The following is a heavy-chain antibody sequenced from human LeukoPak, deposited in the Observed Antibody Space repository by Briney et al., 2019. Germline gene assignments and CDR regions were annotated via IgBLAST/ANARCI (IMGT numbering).Heavy chain of an antibody. J-gene: IGHJ4*02. CDR3: ARAPTINSGYDRAYFDY. V-gene: IGHV3-7*01. CDR1: GFTFSSYW. Sequence: GGSLRLSCAASGFTFSSYWMSWVRQAPGKGLEWVANIKQDGSEKYYVDSVKGRFAISRDNAKNSLYLQMNSLRAEDTAVYYCARAPTINSGYDRAYFDYWGQGTLVTVSS. D-gene: IGHD5-12*01. CDR2: IKQDGSEK.